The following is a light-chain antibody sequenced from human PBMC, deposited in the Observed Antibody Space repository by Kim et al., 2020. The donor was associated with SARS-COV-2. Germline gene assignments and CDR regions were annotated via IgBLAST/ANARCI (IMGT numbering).Light chain of an antibody. Sequence: SPGERATLSCRASQSVSSYLAWYQQKPGQAPRLLIYDASNRATGIPARFSGSGSGTDFTLTISSLEPEDFAVYYCQQRSNWPSWTFGQETKVDIK. CDR1: QSVSSY. CDR2: DAS. CDR3: QQRSNWPSWT. V-gene: IGKV3-11*01. J-gene: IGKJ1*01.